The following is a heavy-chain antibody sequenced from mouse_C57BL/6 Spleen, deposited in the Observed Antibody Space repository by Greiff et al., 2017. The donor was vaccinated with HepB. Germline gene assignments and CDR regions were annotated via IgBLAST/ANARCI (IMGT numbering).Heavy chain of an antibody. CDR1: GYTFTSYW. V-gene: IGHV1-72*01. D-gene: IGHD1-1*01. Sequence: QVQLKQPGAELVKPGASVKLSCKASGYTFTSYWMHWVKQRPGRGLEWIGRIDPNSGGTKYNEKFKSKATLTVDKPSSTAYMQLSSLTSEDSAVYYCARGGLDYGSRGGAMDYWGQGTSVTVSS. CDR3: ARGGLDYGSRGGAMDY. J-gene: IGHJ4*01. CDR2: IDPNSGGT.